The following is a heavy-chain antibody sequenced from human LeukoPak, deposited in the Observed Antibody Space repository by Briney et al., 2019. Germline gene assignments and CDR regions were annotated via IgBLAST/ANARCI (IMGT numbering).Heavy chain of an antibody. D-gene: IGHD3-3*01. J-gene: IGHJ4*02. CDR3: TTGFGVIITDSFDY. V-gene: IGHV3-15*05. CDR2: SKSGGTA. Sequence: GRSLRLSCAASGFTFSSYSMNWVRQAPGKGLEWVGRSKSGGTAEYSTSVEGRFSISRDDSDNTLYLEMNNLQTDDTATYYCTTGFGVIITDSFDYWGQGTLVTVSS. CDR1: GFTFSSYS.